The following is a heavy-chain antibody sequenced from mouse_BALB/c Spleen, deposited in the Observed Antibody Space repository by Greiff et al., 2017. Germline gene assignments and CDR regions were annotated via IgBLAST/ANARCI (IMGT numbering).Heavy chain of an antibody. V-gene: IGHV1-47*01. CDR3: ARHGSPPFAY. Sequence: QVQLKESGAELVKPGASVQMSCKAFGYTFTTYPLEWMKQNHGKSLEWIGNFHPYNDDTKYNEKFKGKAKLTVEKSSSTVYLELSRLTSDDSAVYYCARHGSPPFAYWGQGTLVSVSA. D-gene: IGHD1-1*01. CDR1: GYTFTTYP. CDR2: FHPYNDDT. J-gene: IGHJ3*01.